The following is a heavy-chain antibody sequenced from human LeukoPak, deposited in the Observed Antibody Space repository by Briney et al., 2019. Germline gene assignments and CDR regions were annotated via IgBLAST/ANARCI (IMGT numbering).Heavy chain of an antibody. CDR1: GFTFSSCG. Sequence: GGSLRLSCAASGFTFSSCGMHWVRQAPGKGLEWVAVISYDGSNKYYADSVKGRFTISRDNSKNTLYLQMNSLRAEDTAVYYCAKDLWFGEPSLDYWGQGTLVTVSS. V-gene: IGHV3-30*18. CDR2: ISYDGSNK. J-gene: IGHJ4*02. CDR3: AKDLWFGEPSLDY. D-gene: IGHD3-10*01.